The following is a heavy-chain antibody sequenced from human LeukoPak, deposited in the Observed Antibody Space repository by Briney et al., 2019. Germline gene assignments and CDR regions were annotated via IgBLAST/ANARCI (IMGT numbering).Heavy chain of an antibody. Sequence: GGSLRLCCVASGITFSSYSMNWVRQAPGKGLEWVSYISSRSSTIYYADSVKGRFTISRDNAKNSLYLQMNSLRDEDTAVYYCAIRDYGGDPVFDYWGQGTLVTVSS. CDR1: GITFSSYS. D-gene: IGHD4-23*01. J-gene: IGHJ4*02. CDR2: ISSRSSTI. V-gene: IGHV3-48*02. CDR3: AIRDYGGDPVFDY.